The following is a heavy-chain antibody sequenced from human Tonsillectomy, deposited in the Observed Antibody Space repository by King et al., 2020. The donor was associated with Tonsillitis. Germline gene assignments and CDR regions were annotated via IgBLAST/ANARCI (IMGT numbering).Heavy chain of an antibody. J-gene: IGHJ3*02. CDR1: GGSISSYY. CDR3: ARVAPVPAALDDAFDI. Sequence: QLQESGPGLVKPSETLSLTCTVSGGSISSYYWSWIRQPPGKGLEWIGYIYYSGSTNYNPSLKSRVTISVDTSKNQFSLKLSSVTAADTAVYYCARVAPVPAALDDAFDIGGQGTMVTVSS. D-gene: IGHD2-2*01. V-gene: IGHV4-59*01. CDR2: IYYSGST.